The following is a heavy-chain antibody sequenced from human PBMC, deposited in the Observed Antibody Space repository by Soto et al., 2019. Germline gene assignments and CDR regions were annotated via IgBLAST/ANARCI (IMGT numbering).Heavy chain of an antibody. CDR1: GYSFTNYW. J-gene: IGHJ4*02. V-gene: IGHV5-51*01. CDR2: IYPGNSNT. CDR3: ARPSDVGLASSFEY. Sequence: GESLKISCQGSGYSFTNYWIGWVRQMPGTGLEWLGIIYPGNSNTRYSPSFEGQVAMSADKSINTAYLQWSSLRASDTAIYFCARPSDVGLASSFEYWGQGTQVTVSS.